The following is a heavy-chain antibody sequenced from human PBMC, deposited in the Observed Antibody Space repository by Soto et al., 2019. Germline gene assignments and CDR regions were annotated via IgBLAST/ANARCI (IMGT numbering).Heavy chain of an antibody. V-gene: IGHV4-31*03. D-gene: IGHD5-18*01. Sequence: QVQLQESGPGLVKPSQTLSLTCSVSGGSISSCGYYWSWVRQHPGKGLEWIGYIYSSGSTYHNPSLESRVSISIDTSKNPFSLKLTSVTAADSAVYFCARVTYTYGYAIDPWGQGTLVTVSS. CDR1: GGSISSCGYY. CDR3: ARVTYTYGYAIDP. CDR2: IYSSGST. J-gene: IGHJ5*02.